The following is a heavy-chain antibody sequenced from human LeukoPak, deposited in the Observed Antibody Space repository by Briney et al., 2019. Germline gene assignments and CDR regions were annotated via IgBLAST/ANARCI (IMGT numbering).Heavy chain of an antibody. Sequence: GASVKVSCKASGYTFTSYYMHWVRQAPGQGLEWMVIINPSGGSTSYAQKFQGRVTMTRDTSTSTVYMELSSLRSEDTAVYYCARAPYCGGDCYSYYFDYWGQGTLVTVSS. CDR3: ARAPYCGGDCYSYYFDY. D-gene: IGHD2-21*02. V-gene: IGHV1-46*01. CDR2: INPSGGST. J-gene: IGHJ4*02. CDR1: GYTFTSYY.